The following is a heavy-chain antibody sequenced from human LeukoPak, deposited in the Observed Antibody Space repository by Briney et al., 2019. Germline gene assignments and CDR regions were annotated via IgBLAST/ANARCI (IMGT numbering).Heavy chain of an antibody. D-gene: IGHD3/OR15-3a*01. J-gene: IGHJ5*02. CDR3: ARTPRSRVWTGYYVWFDP. CDR2: IYYSGST. CDR1: GGSISNYY. V-gene: IGHV4-59*01. Sequence: SETLSLTCTVSGGSISNYYWSWIRQPPGKGLEWIGYIYYSGSTNYNPSLKSRLTISVDTSKNQFSLNLTPVTAADTAVYYCARTPRSRVWTGYYVWFDPWGQGTLVTVSS.